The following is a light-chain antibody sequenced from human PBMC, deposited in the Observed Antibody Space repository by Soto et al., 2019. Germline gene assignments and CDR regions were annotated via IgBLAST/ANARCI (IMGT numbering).Light chain of an antibody. J-gene: IGKJ4*01. Sequence: EIVLTQSPVTLSLSPGERATLSCRASRSVDSYLAWYQQKPGQAPRLLIYEASNRASGIPARFSGSGSGTDFTLTISSLEPEDFAVYYCQQRSNWPLTFGGGTKVEIK. CDR3: QQRSNWPLT. CDR2: EAS. V-gene: IGKV3-11*01. CDR1: RSVDSY.